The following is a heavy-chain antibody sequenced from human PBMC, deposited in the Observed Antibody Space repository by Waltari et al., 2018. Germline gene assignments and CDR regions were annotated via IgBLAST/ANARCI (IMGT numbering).Heavy chain of an antibody. CDR2: IYYSGAT. CDR3: ARGYSYGYSDY. D-gene: IGHD5-18*01. Sequence: QVQLQESGPGLVKPSETLSLTCTVSGGSISSYYWSWIRQPPGKGLEWIGYIYYSGATNYNPSLQSRVPISVDTAKNQFSLKLSSVTAADTAVYYCARGYSYGYSDYWGQGTLVTVSS. V-gene: IGHV4-59*01. J-gene: IGHJ4*02. CDR1: GGSISSYY.